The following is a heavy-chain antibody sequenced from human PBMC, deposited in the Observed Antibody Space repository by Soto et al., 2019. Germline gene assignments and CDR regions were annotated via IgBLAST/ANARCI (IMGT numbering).Heavy chain of an antibody. D-gene: IGHD3-10*01. Sequence: QMQLVQSGAEVKERGSSVKISCKTSGGTFNTYALTWVRQAPGQGLEWIGGIIPIFGIKNVAQRFQGRVTLYADESLTTAYMELTSLRSDDTAVYYCAKEAGDHWGQGTLVTVSS. V-gene: IGHV1-69*01. J-gene: IGHJ4*02. CDR3: AKEAGDH. CDR1: GGTFNTYA. CDR2: IIPIFGIK.